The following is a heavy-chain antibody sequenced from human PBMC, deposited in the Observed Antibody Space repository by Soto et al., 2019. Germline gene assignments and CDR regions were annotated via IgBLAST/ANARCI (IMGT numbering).Heavy chain of an antibody. CDR3: AQDGVDMRSWGPHHYYYYYMDV. CDR1: GFTFDDYA. J-gene: IGHJ6*03. Sequence: PGGSLRLSCAASGFTFDDYAMHWVRQAPGKGLEWVSGISWNSGSIGYADSVKGRFTISRDNAKNSLYLQMNSLRAEDTALYYCAQDGVDMRSWGPHHYYYYYMDVWGKGTTVTVSS. D-gene: IGHD5-12*01. CDR2: ISWNSGSI. V-gene: IGHV3-9*01.